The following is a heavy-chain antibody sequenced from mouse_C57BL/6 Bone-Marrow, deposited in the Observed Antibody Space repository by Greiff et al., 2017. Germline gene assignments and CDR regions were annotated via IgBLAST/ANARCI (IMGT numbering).Heavy chain of an antibody. V-gene: IGHV1-76*01. J-gene: IGHJ1*03. Sequence: VQLQQSGAELVRPGASVKLSCKASGYTFTDYYINWVQQRPGQGLEWIARIYPGSGNTYYNEKFKGKATLTAEKSSSTAYMQRSSLTSEDSAVYFCARGDYGSSYWYFDVWGTGTTVTVSS. CDR3: ARGDYGSSYWYFDV. D-gene: IGHD1-1*01. CDR1: GYTFTDYY. CDR2: IYPGSGNT.